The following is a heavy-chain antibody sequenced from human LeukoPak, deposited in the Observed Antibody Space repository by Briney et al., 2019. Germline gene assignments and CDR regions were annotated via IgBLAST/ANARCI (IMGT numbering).Heavy chain of an antibody. D-gene: IGHD1-1*01. CDR1: GYTFTSYD. Sequence: GASVKVSCKASGYTFTSYDINWVRQATGQGLEWMGWMNPNSGNTGYAQKFQGRVTMTRNTSISTAYMELSSLRSEDTAVYYCARYGTYYYYMDVWGKGTTVTISS. CDR2: MNPNSGNT. J-gene: IGHJ6*03. V-gene: IGHV1-8*01. CDR3: ARYGTYYYYMDV.